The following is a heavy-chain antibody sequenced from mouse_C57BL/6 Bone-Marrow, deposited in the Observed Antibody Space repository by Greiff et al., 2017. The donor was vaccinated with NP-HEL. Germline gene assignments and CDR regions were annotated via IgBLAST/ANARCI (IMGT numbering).Heavy chain of an antibody. V-gene: IGHV1-64*01. CDR3: ARGSHYYGSSLWCFDV. D-gene: IGHD1-1*01. J-gene: IGHJ1*03. CDR2: IHPNSGST. Sequence: QVQLQQPGAELVKPGASVKLSCKASGYTFTSYWMHWVKQRPGQGLEWIGMIHPNSGSTNYNEKFKSKATLTVDKSSSTAYMQLSSLTSEDSAVYYCARGSHYYGSSLWCFDVWGTGTTVTVSS. CDR1: GYTFTSYW.